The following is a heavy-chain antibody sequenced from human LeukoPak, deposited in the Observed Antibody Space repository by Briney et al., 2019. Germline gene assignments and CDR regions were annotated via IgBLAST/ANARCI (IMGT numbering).Heavy chain of an antibody. CDR3: AKDSSVLVTADDY. V-gene: IGHV3-23*01. CDR2: ISASGSRT. D-gene: IGHD2-21*02. Sequence: GGSLRLSCAASGFTFSTLDMSWVRRAPGKGLEWVSSISASGSRTYYADSVNGRFTISRDNSRDTLYLQMNSLRAEDTAVYYCAKDSSVLVTADDYWGQGTLVTVSS. J-gene: IGHJ4*02. CDR1: GFTFSTLD.